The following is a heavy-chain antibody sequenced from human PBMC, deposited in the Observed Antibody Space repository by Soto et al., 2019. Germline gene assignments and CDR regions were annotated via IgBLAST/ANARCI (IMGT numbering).Heavy chain of an antibody. CDR1: GFTFSGDA. J-gene: IGHJ6*02. V-gene: IGHV3-23*01. CDR2: ITGSGTRT. CDR3: GKSPDFYYYNMDV. Sequence: GGSMRLSCAASGFTFSGDAMTWVRQAQGKGLEWVSSITGSGTRTYYADSVKGRFIISRDNSKNTVSLQMNSLRDDGTGVYHCGKSPDFYYYNMDVWGQG.